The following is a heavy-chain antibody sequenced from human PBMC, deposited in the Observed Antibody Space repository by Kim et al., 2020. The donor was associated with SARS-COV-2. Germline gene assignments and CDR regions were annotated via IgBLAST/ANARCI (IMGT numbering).Heavy chain of an antibody. Sequence: SETLSLTCTVSGGSISSFYWSWIRQPPGKGLEWIGYIYYTGSTNYNPSLKSRVTISVDTSKNQFSLKLSSVTAADTAVYYCARVEGIAAAAYYFEYWGQG. D-gene: IGHD6-13*01. CDR2: IYYTGST. CDR1: GGSISSFY. V-gene: IGHV4-59*01. J-gene: IGHJ4*02. CDR3: ARVEGIAAAAYYFEY.